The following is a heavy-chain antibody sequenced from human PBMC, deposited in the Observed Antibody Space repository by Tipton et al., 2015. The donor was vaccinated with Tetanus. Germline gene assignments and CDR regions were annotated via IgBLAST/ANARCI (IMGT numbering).Heavy chain of an antibody. J-gene: IGHJ6*02. CDR3: ARDRGVRGGYYYYHGMDV. D-gene: IGHD3-10*01. Sequence: LRLSCTVSGGSINSGGYYWSWLRQHPGKGLEWIGYVYSTATTYYNPSLKSRVTISVDTSQKQISLKVNSVTAADTAVYYCARDRGVRGGYYYYHGMDVWGQGTTVTVSS. CDR2: VYSTATT. V-gene: IGHV4-31*03. CDR1: GGSINSGGYY.